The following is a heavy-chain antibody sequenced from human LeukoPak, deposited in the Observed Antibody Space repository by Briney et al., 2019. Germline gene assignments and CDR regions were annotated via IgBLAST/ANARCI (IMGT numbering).Heavy chain of an antibody. V-gene: IGHV4-34*01. CDR3: ARLFGRYYYYMDV. CDR2: INHSGST. D-gene: IGHD3-16*01. Sequence: GSLRLSCAASGFTFSSYSMNWVRQAPGKGLEWIGEINHSGSTNYNPSLKSRVTISVDTSKNQFSLKLSSVTAADTAVYYCARLFGRYYYYMDVWGKGTTVTISS. CDR1: GFTFSSYS. J-gene: IGHJ6*03.